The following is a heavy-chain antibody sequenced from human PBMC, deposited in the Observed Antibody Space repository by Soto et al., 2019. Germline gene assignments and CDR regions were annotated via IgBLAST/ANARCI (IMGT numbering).Heavy chain of an antibody. CDR1: GFTFSSYC. D-gene: IGHD5-18*01. V-gene: IGHV3-33*01. CDR3: ARGGYSYGYYYYYYGMDV. J-gene: IGHJ6*02. Sequence: LRLSCAASGFTFSSYCMHWVRQAPGKGLEWVAVIWYDGSNKYYADSVKGRFTISRDNSKNTLYLQMNSLRAEDTAVYYCARGGYSYGYYYYYYGMDVWGQGTTVTVSS. CDR2: IWYDGSNK.